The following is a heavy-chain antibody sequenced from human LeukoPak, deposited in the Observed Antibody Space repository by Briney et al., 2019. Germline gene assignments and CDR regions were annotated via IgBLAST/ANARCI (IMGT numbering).Heavy chain of an antibody. CDR1: GGSISSYY. J-gene: IGHJ4*02. CDR2: IYYSGST. D-gene: IGHD5-24*01. CDR3: ARVGLGRWLQFDY. V-gene: IGHV4-59*01. Sequence: PSETLSLTCTVSGGSISSYYWSWIRQPPGKGLEWIGYIYYSGSTNYNPSLKSRVTISVDTSKNQFSLKLSSVTAADTAVYYCARVGLGRWLQFDYWGQGTLVTVSS.